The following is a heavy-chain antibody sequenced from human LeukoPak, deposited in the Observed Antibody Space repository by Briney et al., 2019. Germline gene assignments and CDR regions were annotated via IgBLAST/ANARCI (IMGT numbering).Heavy chain of an antibody. V-gene: IGHV1-8*03. J-gene: IGHJ5*02. CDR2: MNPNSGNT. Sequence: ASVKVSCKASGYTFTSYDINWVRQATGQGLEWMGWMNPNSGNTGYVQKFQGRVTITRNTSISTAYMELSSLRSEDTAVYYCARGVGITGPNWFDPWGQGTLVTVSS. CDR3: ARGVGITGPNWFDP. CDR1: GYTFTSYD. D-gene: IGHD1-20*01.